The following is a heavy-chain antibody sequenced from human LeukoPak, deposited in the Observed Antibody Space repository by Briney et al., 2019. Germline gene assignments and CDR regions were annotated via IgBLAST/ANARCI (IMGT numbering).Heavy chain of an antibody. D-gene: IGHD3-16*01. CDR2: ISGSGGST. J-gene: IGHJ4*02. Sequence: GGSLRLSCAASGFTFSSYAMSWVRQAPGKGLEWVSAISGSGGSTYYADSVKGRFTISRDNSKNTLYLQMNSLRAEDTAVYYCAKTDRTFGGVNTHFDHWGQGTLVTVSS. CDR3: AKTDRTFGGVNTHFDH. CDR1: GFTFSSYA. V-gene: IGHV3-23*01.